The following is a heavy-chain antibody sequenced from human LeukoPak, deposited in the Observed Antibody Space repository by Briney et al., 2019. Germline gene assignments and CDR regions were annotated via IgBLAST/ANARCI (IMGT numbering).Heavy chain of an antibody. D-gene: IGHD3-10*01. Sequence: ASVKGSCKVSGYTLAELSMHWVRQAPGKGLEWMGGFDPEDGETIYAQKFQGRVTMTEDTSTDTAYMELSSLRSEDTAVYYCATDVIYGSGNPFDYWGQGTLVTVSS. CDR3: ATDVIYGSGNPFDY. CDR2: FDPEDGET. J-gene: IGHJ4*02. CDR1: GYTLAELS. V-gene: IGHV1-24*01.